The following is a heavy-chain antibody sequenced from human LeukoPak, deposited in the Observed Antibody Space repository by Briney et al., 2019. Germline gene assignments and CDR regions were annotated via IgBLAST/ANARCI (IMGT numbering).Heavy chain of an antibody. CDR3: ERGLRFLEPDY. Sequence: ASVKVSCKASGYTFTSYGISWVRQAPGQGLEWMGWISAYNGNTNYAQKLQGRVTMTTDTSTSTYYMELRSLRSDDTAVYYCERGLRFLEPDYWGQGTLVTVSS. D-gene: IGHD3-3*01. J-gene: IGHJ4*02. CDR1: GYTFTSYG. CDR2: ISAYNGNT. V-gene: IGHV1-18*01.